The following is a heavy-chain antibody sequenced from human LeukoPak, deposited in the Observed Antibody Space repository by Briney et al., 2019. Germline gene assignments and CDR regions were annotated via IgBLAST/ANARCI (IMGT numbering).Heavy chain of an antibody. Sequence: PSETLSLTCTVSGSSISSHYWSWIRQPPGKGLEWIGYIYYSGSTKYNPSLKSRVTISVDTSKNQFSLKLSSVTAADTAAYYCARLYDSSGYTNWLDPWGQGTLVTVSS. CDR2: IYYSGST. J-gene: IGHJ5*02. CDR3: ARLYDSSGYTNWLDP. V-gene: IGHV4-59*11. CDR1: GSSISSHY. D-gene: IGHD3-22*01.